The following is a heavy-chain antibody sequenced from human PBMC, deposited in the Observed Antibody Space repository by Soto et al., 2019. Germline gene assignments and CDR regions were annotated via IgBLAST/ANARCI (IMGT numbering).Heavy chain of an antibody. Sequence: PSETLSLTCAVSGGSISSSNWWSWVRQPPGKGLEWIGEIYHSGSTNYNPSLKSRVTISVDKSKNQFSLKLSSVTAADTAVYYCARATRGKYNWNLNWFDPWGQGTLVTVSS. J-gene: IGHJ5*02. V-gene: IGHV4-4*02. D-gene: IGHD1-1*01. CDR3: ARATRGKYNWNLNWFDP. CDR1: GGSISSSNW. CDR2: IYHSGST.